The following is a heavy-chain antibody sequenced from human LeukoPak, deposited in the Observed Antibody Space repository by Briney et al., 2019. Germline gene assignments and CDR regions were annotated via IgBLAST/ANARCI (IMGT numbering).Heavy chain of an antibody. D-gene: IGHD2-15*01. V-gene: IGHV4-39*07. CDR1: SASITSSPYF. J-gene: IGHJ3*02. CDR3: ARATSASYFCSGGSCSTPIDAFDI. Sequence: SETLSLTCTVSSASITSSPYFWGWIRQSPGKGLEWIGSISYSGTTNYNPSLKSRVTMSVDTSKNQFSLRLNSVTPADTAVYYCARATSASYFCSGGSCSTPIDAFDIWGQGTMVTVSS. CDR2: ISYSGTT.